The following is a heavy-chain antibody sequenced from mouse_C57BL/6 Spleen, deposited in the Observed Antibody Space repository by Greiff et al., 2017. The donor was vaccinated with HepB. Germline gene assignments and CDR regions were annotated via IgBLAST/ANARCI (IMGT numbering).Heavy chain of an antibody. Sequence: LQQSGPELVKPGASVKISCKASGYSFTDYNMNWVKQSNGKSLEWIGVINPNYGTTSYNQKFKGKATLTVDQSSSTAYMQLNSLTSEDSAVYYCARIVGSSYDYYAMDYWGQGTSVTVSS. CDR1: GYSFTDYN. V-gene: IGHV1-39*01. CDR2: INPNYGTT. D-gene: IGHD1-1*01. CDR3: ARIVGSSYDYYAMDY. J-gene: IGHJ4*01.